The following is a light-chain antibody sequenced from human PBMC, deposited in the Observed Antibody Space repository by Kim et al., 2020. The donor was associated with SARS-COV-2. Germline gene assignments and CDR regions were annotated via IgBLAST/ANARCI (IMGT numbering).Light chain of an antibody. Sequence: SASVGDRVTITSPTRQTISDYLNWYQQKPGQAPKLLIYTASSLQNGIPSRFSGSGSGTEFTLTISSLHPDDFESYYCQQSHNIPHTFGEVTKLEI. J-gene: IGKJ2*01. CDR3: QQSHNIPHT. CDR2: TAS. CDR1: QTISDY. V-gene: IGKV1-39*01.